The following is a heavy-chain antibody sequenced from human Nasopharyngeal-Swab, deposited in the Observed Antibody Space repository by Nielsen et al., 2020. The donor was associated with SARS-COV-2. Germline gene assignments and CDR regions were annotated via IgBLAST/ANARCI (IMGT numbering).Heavy chain of an antibody. J-gene: IGHJ6*02. CDR1: GGSISDSY. CDR3: ARDPAANHYDASGYYYDYGMDV. Sequence: SETLSLTCTISGGSISDSYWTWIRQPPGKGLEWIGYIYSSGITNYNPSLKSRITISVDTSKKQFSLKLSSVTAADTAVYYCARDPAANHYDASGYYYDYGMDVWGQGTTVTVSS. V-gene: IGHV4-59*01. D-gene: IGHD3-22*01. CDR2: IYSSGIT.